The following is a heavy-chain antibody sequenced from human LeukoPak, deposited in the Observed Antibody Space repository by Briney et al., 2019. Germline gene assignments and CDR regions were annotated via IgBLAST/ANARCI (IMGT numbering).Heavy chain of an antibody. Sequence: SETLSLTCTVSGGSISSYYWSWIRQPPGKGLEWIGYIYYSGSTNYNPSLKSRVTISVDTSKNQFSLKLSSVTAADTAVYYCARDRRGSSWTGWFDPWGQGTLVTVSS. CDR2: IYYSGST. CDR1: GGSISSYY. V-gene: IGHV4-59*01. D-gene: IGHD6-13*01. CDR3: ARDRRGSSWTGWFDP. J-gene: IGHJ5*02.